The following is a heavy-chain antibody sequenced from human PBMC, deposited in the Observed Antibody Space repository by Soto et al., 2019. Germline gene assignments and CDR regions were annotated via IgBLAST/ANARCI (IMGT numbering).Heavy chain of an antibody. V-gene: IGHV3-23*01. Sequence: GESLKISCAASGFTFSSYAMSWVRQAPGKGLEWVSAISGSGGSTYYADSVKGRFTISRDNSKNTLYLQMNSLRAEDTAVYYCAKVAGVVAATNDAFDIWGQGTMVTVSS. CDR2: ISGSGGST. CDR3: AKVAGVVAATNDAFDI. J-gene: IGHJ3*02. CDR1: GFTFSSYA. D-gene: IGHD2-15*01.